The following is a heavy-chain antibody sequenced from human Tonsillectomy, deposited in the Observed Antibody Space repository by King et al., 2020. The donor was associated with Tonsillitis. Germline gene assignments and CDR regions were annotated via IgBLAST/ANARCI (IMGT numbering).Heavy chain of an antibody. CDR2: IYTSGST. CDR1: GGSISSGNYN. J-gene: IGHJ6*03. V-gene: IGHV4-61*02. Sequence: PLQESGPGLVKPSQTLSLSCTVSGGSISSGNYNWHWIRQPAGKGLEWIGRIYTSGSTNYNPSLKSRVTMSVDTSKNQFSLKLSSVTAADTAVYYCARRPQQLVSDYYYYMDVWGKGTTVTVSS. CDR3: ARRPQQLVSDYYYYMDV. D-gene: IGHD6-6*01.